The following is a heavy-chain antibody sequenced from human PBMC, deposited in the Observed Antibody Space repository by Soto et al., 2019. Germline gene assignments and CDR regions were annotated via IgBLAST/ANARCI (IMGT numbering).Heavy chain of an antibody. CDR3: ARGSGSYMGDWFDP. D-gene: IGHD3-10*01. CDR1: GGSISSYY. J-gene: IGHJ5*02. Sequence: QVQLQESGPGLVKPSETLPLTCTVSGGSISSYYWSWIRQPPGKGLEWIGYIYYSGSTNYNPSLKSRVTISVDTSKNQFSLKLSSVTAADTAVYYCARGSGSYMGDWFDPWGQGSLVTVSS. V-gene: IGHV4-59*01. CDR2: IYYSGST.